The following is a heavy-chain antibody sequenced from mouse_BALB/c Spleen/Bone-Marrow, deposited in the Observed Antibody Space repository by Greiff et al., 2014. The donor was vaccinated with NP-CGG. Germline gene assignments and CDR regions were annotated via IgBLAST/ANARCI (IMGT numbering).Heavy chain of an antibody. CDR2: INPNNGGT. J-gene: IGHJ4*01. Sequence: EVQVVESGPELVKPGTSVKISCKTSGYTFTEYTMHWVKQSHGKSLEWIGGINPNNGGTSYNQKFKGKATLTVDKSSCTAYMELRSLTSEDSAVYYCARSEGRYYFAMNYWGQGTSVTVSS. V-gene: IGHV1-18*01. CDR3: ARSEGRYYFAMNY. CDR1: GYTFTEYT.